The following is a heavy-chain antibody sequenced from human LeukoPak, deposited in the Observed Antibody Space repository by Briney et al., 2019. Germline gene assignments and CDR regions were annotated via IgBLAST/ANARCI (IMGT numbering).Heavy chain of an antibody. Sequence: GGSLRLSCAASGFTVSSNYMSWVRQAPGKGLEWVSLIYSGGSTYYADSVKGRFTISRDNSKNTLYFQMNSLRAEDTAVYYCARSAGIAATIVLGYWGQGTLVTVSS. D-gene: IGHD5-12*01. CDR1: GFTVSSNY. CDR2: IYSGGST. CDR3: ARSAGIAATIVLGY. J-gene: IGHJ4*02. V-gene: IGHV3-66*01.